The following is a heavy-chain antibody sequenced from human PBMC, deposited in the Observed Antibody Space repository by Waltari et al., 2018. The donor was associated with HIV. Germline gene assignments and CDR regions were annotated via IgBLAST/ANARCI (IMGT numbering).Heavy chain of an antibody. CDR3: ARSITMIEGVPNWFDP. J-gene: IGHJ5*02. D-gene: IGHD3-22*01. CDR2: IYHTGNT. V-gene: IGHV4-38-2*01. Sequence: GWIRQPPGKGLEWIGSIYHTGNTYYNPSLKSRVTISVDTSKNQFFLRLFSVTAADTAMYYCARSITMIEGVPNWFDPWGQGTLVTVSS.